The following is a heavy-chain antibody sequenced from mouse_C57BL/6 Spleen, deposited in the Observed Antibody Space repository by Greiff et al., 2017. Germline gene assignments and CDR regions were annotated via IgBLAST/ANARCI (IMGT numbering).Heavy chain of an antibody. CDR2: IYPGSGNT. Sequence: LMESGPELVKPGASVKISCKASGYTFTDYYINWVKQRPGQGLEWIGWIYPGSGNTKYNEKFKGKATLTVDTSSSTAYMQLSSLTSRDSAVNFGAREDYYGSSYFDVWGTGTTVTVSS. CDR1: GYTFTDYY. J-gene: IGHJ1*03. CDR3: AREDYYGSSYFDV. D-gene: IGHD1-1*01. V-gene: IGHV1-84*01.